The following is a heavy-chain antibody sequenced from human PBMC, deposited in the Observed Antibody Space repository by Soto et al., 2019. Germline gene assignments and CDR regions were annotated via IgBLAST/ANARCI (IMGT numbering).Heavy chain of an antibody. V-gene: IGHV1-8*01. J-gene: IGHJ4*01. CDR1: GYTFTSYD. CDR3: ARGRLHDYVWGSYRYQGILKV. Sequence: QVQLVQSGAEVKKPGASVKVSCKASGYTFTSYDINWVRQATGQGLEWMGWMNPNSGNTGYAQKFQGRVTMTRNTAIGTAYMELSSLRSEDTAVYYWARGRLHDYVWGSYRYQGILKVWGHGTLVTVSS. D-gene: IGHD3-16*02. CDR2: MNPNSGNT.